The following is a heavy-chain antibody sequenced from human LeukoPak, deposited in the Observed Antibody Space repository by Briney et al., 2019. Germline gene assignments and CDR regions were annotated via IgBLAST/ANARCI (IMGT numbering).Heavy chain of an antibody. CDR1: GYTLTELS. V-gene: IGHV1-24*01. CDR2: FDPEDGET. D-gene: IGHD3-9*01. CDR3: ARARLIDYDILTCHFDY. J-gene: IGHJ4*02. Sequence: ASVKVSCKVSGYTLTELSMHWVRQAPGKGLEWMGGFDPEDGETIYAQKFQGRVTMTEDTSTDTAYMELSSLRSEDTAVYYCARARLIDYDILTCHFDYWGQGTLVTVSS.